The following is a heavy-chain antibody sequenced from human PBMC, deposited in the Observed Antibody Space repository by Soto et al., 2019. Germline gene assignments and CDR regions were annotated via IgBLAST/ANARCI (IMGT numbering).Heavy chain of an antibody. J-gene: IGHJ6*02. CDR2: IIPIFGTA. Sequence: QVQLVQSGAEVKKPGSSVKVSCKASGGTFSSYAISWVRQGPGQGLEWMGGIIPIFGTANYAQKFQGRVTITADESTSTAYMELSSLRSEDTAVYYCARPWAGIAAAGSGYGMDVWGQGTTVTVSS. CDR3: ARPWAGIAAAGSGYGMDV. V-gene: IGHV1-69*01. CDR1: GGTFSSYA. D-gene: IGHD6-13*01.